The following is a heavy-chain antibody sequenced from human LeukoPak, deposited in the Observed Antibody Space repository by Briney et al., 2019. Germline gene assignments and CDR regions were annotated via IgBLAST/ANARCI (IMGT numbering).Heavy chain of an antibody. CDR1: GFKFSNYG. CDR2: IWFDGSYI. CDR3: AKVVQYTASTRTGLDY. Sequence: PGGSLRLSCAASGFKFSNYGMHWVRQAPGKGLDWVAVIWFDGSYIYYGDSVRGRFTISRDNSKNTLYLQMNSLRAEDTAIYYCAKVVQYTASTRTGLDYWGQGTLVTVSS. D-gene: IGHD5-18*01. V-gene: IGHV3-33*06. J-gene: IGHJ4*02.